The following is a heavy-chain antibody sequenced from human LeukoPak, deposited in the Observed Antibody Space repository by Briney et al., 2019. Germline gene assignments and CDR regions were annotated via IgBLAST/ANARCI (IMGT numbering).Heavy chain of an antibody. CDR1: GYTFTGYY. Sequence: ASVKVSCKASGYTFTGYYMHWVRQAPGQGLEWMGWINPTSGGTNYAQKFQGRVTMTRDTSISTAYMELSRLRSDDTAVYYCARGGRLELLIYHYYYMDVWGKGTTVTISS. D-gene: IGHD1-26*01. CDR3: ARGGRLELLIYHYYYMDV. V-gene: IGHV1-2*02. CDR2: INPTSGGT. J-gene: IGHJ6*03.